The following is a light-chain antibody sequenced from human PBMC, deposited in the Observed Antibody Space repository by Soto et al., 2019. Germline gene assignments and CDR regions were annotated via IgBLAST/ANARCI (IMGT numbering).Light chain of an antibody. CDR3: QQYDNSRT. J-gene: IGKJ1*01. Sequence: EIVMTQSPVTLSVSPGERVTLSCRASQSVSSNLAWYQQKPGQAPSLLIYGAFTRATGIPARFSGSGSGTDFTLTISRLEPEDFAMYYCQQYDNSRTFGQGTKVDIK. CDR2: GAF. V-gene: IGKV3-15*01. CDR1: QSVSSN.